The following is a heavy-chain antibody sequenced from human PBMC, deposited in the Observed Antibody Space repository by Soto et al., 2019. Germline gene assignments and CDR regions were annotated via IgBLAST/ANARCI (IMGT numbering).Heavy chain of an antibody. CDR3: AKCFDPSTYYYFDMDV. Sequence: GGSLRLSCATSGFTFSAYAVNWVRQAPGKGLEWVSSISGGGGGTYYADSVKGRFTISRDNSKNTLYLQMNSLRVEDTAVYYCAKCFDPSTYYYFDMDVWGPGTTVTV. CDR2: ISGGGGGT. D-gene: IGHD2-2*01. V-gene: IGHV3-23*01. J-gene: IGHJ6*02. CDR1: GFTFSAYA.